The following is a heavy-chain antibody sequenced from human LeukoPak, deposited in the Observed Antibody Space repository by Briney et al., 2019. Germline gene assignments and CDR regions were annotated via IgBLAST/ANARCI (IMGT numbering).Heavy chain of an antibody. Sequence: SQTLSLTCAVSGGSISSGGYSWSWIRQPPGKGLEWIGCIYHSGSTYYNPSLKSRVTISVDRSKNQFSLKLSSVTAADTAVYYCATEYYDILTGEYYFDYWGQGTLVTVSS. V-gene: IGHV4-30-2*01. CDR1: GGSISSGGYS. D-gene: IGHD3-9*01. J-gene: IGHJ4*02. CDR2: IYHSGST. CDR3: ATEYYDILTGEYYFDY.